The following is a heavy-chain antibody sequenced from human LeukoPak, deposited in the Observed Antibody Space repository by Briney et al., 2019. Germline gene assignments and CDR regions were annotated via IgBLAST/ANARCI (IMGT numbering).Heavy chain of an antibody. Sequence: GGSLRLSCAASGFTFNTYHMNWVRQAPGKGLEWVSAISGSGGSTYYADSVKGRFTISRDNSKNTLYLQMNSLRAEDTAVYYCAKDADYYDSSGSHFDIWGQGTMVTVSS. CDR1: GFTFNTYH. J-gene: IGHJ3*02. CDR3: AKDADYYDSSGSHFDI. CDR2: ISGSGGST. V-gene: IGHV3-23*01. D-gene: IGHD3-22*01.